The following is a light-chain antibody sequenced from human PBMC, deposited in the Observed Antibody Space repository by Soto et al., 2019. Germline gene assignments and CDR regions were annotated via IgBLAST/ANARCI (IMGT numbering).Light chain of an antibody. J-gene: IGKJ1*01. CDR1: QSIDTH. CDR2: EAS. V-gene: IGKV1-39*01. CDR3: HQTYSPPDT. Sequence: TQSPATLSASVGDRVTITCRASQSIDTHLNWYQQHPGKAPNALIYEASNLQSGVPSRFSGSGSGTDFTLTISGLQPDDSATYYCHQTYSPPDTFGQGTKVEIK.